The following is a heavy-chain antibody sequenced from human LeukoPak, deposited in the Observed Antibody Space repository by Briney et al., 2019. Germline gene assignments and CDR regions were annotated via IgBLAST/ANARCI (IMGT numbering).Heavy chain of an antibody. D-gene: IGHD1-14*01. V-gene: IGHV3-13*01. Sequence: PGGSLRLSCVASGFIFSSYDMHWVRQATGKGLEWISAIDPAGNTWYSDSVKGRFTISRENARSSLFLQMNSLRAADTAVYYCVREPSYTGTWWYPDLWGHGTLVTASS. CDR2: IDPAGNT. CDR1: GFIFSSYD. CDR3: VREPSYTGTWWYPDL. J-gene: IGHJ2*01.